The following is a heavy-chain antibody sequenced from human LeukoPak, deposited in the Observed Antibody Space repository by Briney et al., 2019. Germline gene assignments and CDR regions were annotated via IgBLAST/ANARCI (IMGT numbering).Heavy chain of an antibody. CDR3: AKGHSVVAATKWFDP. V-gene: IGHV3-23*01. CDR1: GFTFSSYA. D-gene: IGHD2-15*01. J-gene: IGHJ5*02. Sequence: GGSLRLSCAASGFTFSSYAMSRVRQAPGKGLEWASAISGSGGSTYYADSVKGRFTISRDNSKNTLYLLMNSLRAEDTAVYYCAKGHSVVAATKWFDPWGQGTLVTVSS. CDR2: ISGSGGST.